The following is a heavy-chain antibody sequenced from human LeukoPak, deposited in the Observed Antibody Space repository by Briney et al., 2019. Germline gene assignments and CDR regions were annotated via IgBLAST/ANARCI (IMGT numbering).Heavy chain of an antibody. V-gene: IGHV4-39*07. CDR3: ARDYSGGHYYDSSGYHWFDP. Sequence: PSETLSLTCTVSGGSISSSSYCWGWIRQPPGKGLEWIGSIYYSGSTYYNPSLKSRVTISVDTSKNQFSLKLSSVTAADTAVYYCARDYSGGHYYDSSGYHWFDPWGQGTLVTVSS. J-gene: IGHJ5*02. CDR2: IYYSGST. CDR1: GGSISSSSYC. D-gene: IGHD3-22*01.